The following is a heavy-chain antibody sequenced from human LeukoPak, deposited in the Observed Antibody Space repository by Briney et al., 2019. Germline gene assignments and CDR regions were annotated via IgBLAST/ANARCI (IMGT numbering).Heavy chain of an antibody. Sequence: GGSLRLSCAASGFTFSSYSMNWVRRAPGKGLEWVSSISSSSSYIYYADSVKGRFTISRDNAKNSLYLQMNSLRAEDTALYYCARAGLYNWNYEGTAYFDYWGQGTLVTVSS. D-gene: IGHD1-7*01. CDR3: ARAGLYNWNYEGTAYFDY. CDR1: GFTFSSYS. CDR2: ISSSSSYI. J-gene: IGHJ4*02. V-gene: IGHV3-21*04.